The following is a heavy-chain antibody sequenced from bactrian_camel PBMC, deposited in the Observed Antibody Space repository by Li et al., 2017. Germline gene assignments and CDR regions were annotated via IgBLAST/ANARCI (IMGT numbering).Heavy chain of an antibody. J-gene: IGHJ4*01. D-gene: IGHD2*01. Sequence: DVQLVESGGGLVQPGGSLRLSCEADGIRFTEYSMNWVRDSPGKGLEWVSLISSTGEIIYYADSVKGRFTISRDNAKNTVYLQVNSLKPEDTAMYYCAAGAGRGYTPSCTPVSAEYTYLGQGTQVTV. CDR1: GIRFTEYS. V-gene: IGHV3S40*01. CDR2: ISSTGEII. CDR3: AAGAGRGYTPSCTPVSAEYTY.